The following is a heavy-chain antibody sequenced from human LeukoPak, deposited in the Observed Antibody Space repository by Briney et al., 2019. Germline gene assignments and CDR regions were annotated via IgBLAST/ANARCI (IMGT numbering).Heavy chain of an antibody. V-gene: IGHV6-1*01. CDR1: GDSVSGNTAA. J-gene: IGHJ4*02. CDR2: TYYRSKWYN. CDR3: ARDKAVAGLVHFDY. Sequence: SQTLSLTCAISGDSVSGNTAAWNWIRQSPSRGLEWLGRTYYRSKWYNDYAVSVKSRISINPDTSKNQFSLQLNSVNFEDTAVYYCARDKAVAGLVHFDYWGQGTLVTVSS. D-gene: IGHD6-19*01.